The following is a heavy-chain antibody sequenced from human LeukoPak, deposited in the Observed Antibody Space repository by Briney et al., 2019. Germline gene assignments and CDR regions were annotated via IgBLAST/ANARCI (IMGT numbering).Heavy chain of an antibody. J-gene: IGHJ3*02. CDR1: GFTVSSNY. V-gene: IGHV3-66*01. CDR3: ARDDSSGFDAFDI. Sequence: PGGSLRLSCAASGFTVSSNYMSWVRQAPGKGLEWVSVIYSGGSTYYADSVKGRFTISRDNSKNTLYLQMNSLRAGDTAVYYCARDDSSGFDAFDIWGQGTMVTVSS. CDR2: IYSGGST. D-gene: IGHD3-22*01.